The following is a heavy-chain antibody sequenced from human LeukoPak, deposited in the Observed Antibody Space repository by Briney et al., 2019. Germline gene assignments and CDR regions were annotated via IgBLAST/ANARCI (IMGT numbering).Heavy chain of an antibody. D-gene: IGHD5-18*01. J-gene: IGHJ4*02. CDR2: IWYDGSNK. V-gene: IGHV3-33*01. CDR1: GFTFSNYG. CDR3: ARRGYSYGSYYFDY. Sequence: GGSLRLSCAASGFTFSNYGMHWVRQAPGKGLEWVAVIWYDGSNKYYADSVKGRFTISRDNSKNTLYLQMNSLRVEDTAVYYCARRGYSYGSYYFDYWGQGTLVTVSS.